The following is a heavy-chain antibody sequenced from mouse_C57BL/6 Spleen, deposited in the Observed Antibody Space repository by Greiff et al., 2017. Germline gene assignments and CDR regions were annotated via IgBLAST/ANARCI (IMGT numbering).Heavy chain of an antibody. V-gene: IGHV1-81*01. Sequence: VQLQESGAELARPGASVKLSCKASGYTFTSYGISWVKQRTGQGLEWIGEIYPRSGNPYYNEKFKGKATLTADKSSSTAYMELRSLTSEDSAVYFCARAGSSYRYFGVWGTGTTVTVSS. CDR1: GYTFTSYG. D-gene: IGHD1-1*01. J-gene: IGHJ1*03. CDR2: IYPRSGNP. CDR3: ARAGSSYRYFGV.